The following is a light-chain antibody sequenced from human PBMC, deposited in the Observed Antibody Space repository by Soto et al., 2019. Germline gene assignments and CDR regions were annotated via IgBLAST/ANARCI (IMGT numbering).Light chain of an antibody. CDR2: DAS. CDR1: QSVSSY. J-gene: IGKJ1*01. V-gene: IGKV3-11*01. CDR3: QQRSNWPT. Sequence: EIVLTQSPATLCLSPGERATLSCRASQSVSSYLAWYQQKPGQAPRLLIYDASNRATGIPARFSGSGSETDFTLTISSLEPEDFAVYYCQQRSNWPTFGQGTKVDIK.